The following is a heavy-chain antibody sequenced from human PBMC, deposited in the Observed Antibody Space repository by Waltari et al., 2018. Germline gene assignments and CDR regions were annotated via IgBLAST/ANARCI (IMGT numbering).Heavy chain of an antibody. V-gene: IGHV3-21*01. CDR3: ARDPCTSCYNRGYYYYYGMDV. D-gene: IGHD2-2*02. J-gene: IGHJ6*02. CDR2: ISSSSSYI. Sequence: VRQAPGKGLEWVSSISSSSSYIYYADSVKGRFTISRDNAKNSLYLQMNSLRAEDTAVYYCARDPCTSCYNRGYYYYYGMDVWGQGTTVTVSS.